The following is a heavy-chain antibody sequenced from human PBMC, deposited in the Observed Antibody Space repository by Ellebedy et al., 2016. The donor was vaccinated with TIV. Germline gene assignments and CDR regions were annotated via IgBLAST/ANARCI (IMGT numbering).Heavy chain of an antibody. Sequence: GESLKISCAASGFTFSSYGMHWVRQAPGKGLEWVAVISYDGSNKYYADSVKGRFTISRDNSKNMLYLQMNSLRAEDTAVYYCVRLGDKKAWNGDYWGQGTLVTVSS. CDR3: VRLGDKKAWNGDY. J-gene: IGHJ4*02. CDR2: ISYDGSNK. D-gene: IGHD1-1*01. CDR1: GFTFSSYG. V-gene: IGHV3-30*03.